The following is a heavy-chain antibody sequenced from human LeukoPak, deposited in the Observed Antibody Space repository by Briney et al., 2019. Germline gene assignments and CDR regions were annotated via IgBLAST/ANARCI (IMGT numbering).Heavy chain of an antibody. CDR2: ISAYNGNT. V-gene: IGHV1-18*01. J-gene: IGHJ5*02. CDR1: GYTFTSYA. CDR3: ARDARGQQLVQVWFDP. Sequence: ASVKVSCKASGYTFTSYAMNWVRQAPGQGLEWMGWISAYNGNTNYAQKLQGRVTMTTDTSTSTAYMELRSLRSDDTAVYYCARDARGQQLVQVWFDPWGQGTLVTVSS. D-gene: IGHD6-13*01.